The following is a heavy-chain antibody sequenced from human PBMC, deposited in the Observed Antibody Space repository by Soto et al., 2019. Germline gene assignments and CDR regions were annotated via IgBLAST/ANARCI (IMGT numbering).Heavy chain of an antibody. V-gene: IGHV1-69*02. J-gene: IGHJ4*02. Sequence: SVKVSCKASGGTFSSYTISWVRQAPGQGLEWMGRIIPILGIANYAQKFQGRVTITADKSTSTAYMELSSLRSEDTAVYYCARGAHHGDYYFDYWGQGTLVTVSS. D-gene: IGHD4-17*01. CDR3: ARGAHHGDYYFDY. CDR1: GGTFSSYT. CDR2: IIPILGIA.